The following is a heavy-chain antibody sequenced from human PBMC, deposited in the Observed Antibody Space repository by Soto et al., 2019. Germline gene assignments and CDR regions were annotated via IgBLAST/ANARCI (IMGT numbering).Heavy chain of an antibody. V-gene: IGHV1-69*01. J-gene: IGHJ6*02. CDR3: AREMPSTAAAYYYYGLDV. CDR2: IIPVFSRA. Sequence: QVHLVQSGAEVKKAGSSVKVSCKASGGTFSNYFFNWVRQAPGQGLEWAGGIIPVFSRASYAEKFQGRVTITAEESTSTVYMELSSLRSDDTAVYFCAREMPSTAAAYYYYGLDVWGQGTTVTVPS. CDR1: GGTFSNYF. D-gene: IGHD6-13*01.